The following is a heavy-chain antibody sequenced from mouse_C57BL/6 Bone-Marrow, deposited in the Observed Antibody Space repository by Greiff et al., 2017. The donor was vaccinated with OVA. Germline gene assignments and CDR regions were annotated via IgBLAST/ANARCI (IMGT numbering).Heavy chain of an antibody. V-gene: IGHV1-50*01. D-gene: IGHD1-1*01. CDR2: IDPSDSYT. J-gene: IGHJ1*03. CDR1: GYTFTSYW. Sequence: QVQLQQPGAELVKPGASVKLSCKASGYTFTSYWMQWVKQRPGQGLEWIGEIDPSDSYTNYNQKFKGKATLTVDTSSSTAYMQLSSLTSEDSAVYYCARRTTVVADRYFDVWGTGTTVTVSS. CDR3: ARRTTVVADRYFDV.